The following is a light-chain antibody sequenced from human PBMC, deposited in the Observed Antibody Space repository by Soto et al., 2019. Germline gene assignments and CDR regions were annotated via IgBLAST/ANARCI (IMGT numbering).Light chain of an antibody. J-gene: IGKJ4*01. Sequence: AIQLTQAPSSLSASVGDSITLTCRASQGVRNALAWYQQKPGMDPELLIYDASNLESGVPSRFSGSVSGTDFTLSISYLQPEVFATYYCQQFNTYPLTSGGWTRLEI. CDR3: QQFNTYPLT. CDR2: DAS. V-gene: IGKV1-13*02. CDR1: QGVRNA.